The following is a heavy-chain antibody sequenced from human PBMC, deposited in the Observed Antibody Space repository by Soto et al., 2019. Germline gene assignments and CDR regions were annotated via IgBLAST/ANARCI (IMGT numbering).Heavy chain of an antibody. D-gene: IGHD2-15*01. V-gene: IGHV3-23*01. Sequence: GGSLRLSCAASGFTFSSYAMSWVRQAPGKGLEWVSAISGSGGSTYYADSVKGRFTISRDNSKNTLYLQMNSLRAEDTAVYYCARDPPLGYCSGGSCYSHSEYFQHWGQGTLVTVSS. CDR2: ISGSGGST. CDR3: ARDPPLGYCSGGSCYSHSEYFQH. CDR1: GFTFSSYA. J-gene: IGHJ1*01.